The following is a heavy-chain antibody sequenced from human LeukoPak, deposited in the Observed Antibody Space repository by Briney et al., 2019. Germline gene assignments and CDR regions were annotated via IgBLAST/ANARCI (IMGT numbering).Heavy chain of an antibody. J-gene: IGHJ5*02. Sequence: GASVKVCCNASGYTFTSYYMHWVRQAPGQGHEWMGIINPSGGSTSYAQKFQGRVTMTRDMSTSTVYMELSSLRSEDTAVYYCAGCQGVTGFDPWGQGTMVTVSS. CDR3: AGCQGVTGFDP. D-gene: IGHD5-18*01. CDR2: INPSGGST. CDR1: GYTFTSYY. V-gene: IGHV1-46*01.